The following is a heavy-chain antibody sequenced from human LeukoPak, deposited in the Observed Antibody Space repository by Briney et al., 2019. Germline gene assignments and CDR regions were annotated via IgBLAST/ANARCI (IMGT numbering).Heavy chain of an antibody. CDR2: IRYDGSNK. CDR3: AKDGGYGSGNMDV. Sequence: PGGSLRLSCAASGFTFSSFCMHWVRQAPGKGLAWVTFIRYDGSNKYYADSVKGRFTISRDNFKNTLYLQMNSLRPEDTAVYYCAKDGGYGSGNMDVWGKGTTVTVSS. CDR1: GFTFSSFC. V-gene: IGHV3-30*02. D-gene: IGHD3-10*01. J-gene: IGHJ6*03.